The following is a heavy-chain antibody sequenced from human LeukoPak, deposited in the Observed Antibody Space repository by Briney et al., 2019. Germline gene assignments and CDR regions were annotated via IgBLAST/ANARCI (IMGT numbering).Heavy chain of an antibody. CDR3: ARGRGGTYYWYDP. CDR2: SYTNGST. V-gene: IGHV4-61*02. CDR1: GGSINSDSYQ. D-gene: IGHD1-26*01. J-gene: IGHJ5*02. Sequence: PSQTLSLTCTVSGGSINSDSYQWSWIRQPAGKGMEWIGRSYTNGSTNYNPSLKNRATISVDTSKNQFSLKLTSVTAADTAVYYCARGRGGTYYWYDPWGQGTLVTVSS.